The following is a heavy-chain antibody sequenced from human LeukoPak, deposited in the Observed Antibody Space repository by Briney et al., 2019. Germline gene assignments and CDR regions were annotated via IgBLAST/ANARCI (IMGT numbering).Heavy chain of an antibody. D-gene: IGHD3-22*01. CDR2: IKQDGSEK. J-gene: IGHJ4*02. CDR3: AREGGDYDDSSGYYYSY. Sequence: GGSLRLSCAASGFTFSTYRMSWVRQAPGKGLEWVANIKQDGSEKHYVDSVKGRFTISRDNAKNSLYLQMTSLRAEDTAVYYCAREGGDYDDSSGYYYSYWGQGTLVIVSS. V-gene: IGHV3-7*01. CDR1: GFTFSTYR.